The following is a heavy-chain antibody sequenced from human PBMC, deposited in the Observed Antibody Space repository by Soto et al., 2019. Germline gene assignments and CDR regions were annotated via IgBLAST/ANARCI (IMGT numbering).Heavy chain of an antibody. D-gene: IGHD4-17*01. J-gene: IGHJ4*02. Sequence: QVQLQQWGAGLLKPSETLSLTCAVYGGYCSGYYWSWIRQPPGKGLEWIGEINHSGSTNYNPSLKSRGTISVDTSKNQFSLKLSSVTAADTAVDYCARAREADYGEDYWCQGTLVTVSS. CDR1: GGYCSGYY. CDR3: ARAREADYGEDY. V-gene: IGHV4-34*01. CDR2: INHSGST.